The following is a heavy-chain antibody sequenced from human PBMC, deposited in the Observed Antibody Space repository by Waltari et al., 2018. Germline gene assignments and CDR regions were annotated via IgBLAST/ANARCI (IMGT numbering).Heavy chain of an antibody. CDR3: ARERGSYLDY. J-gene: IGHJ4*02. CDR2: IYHSGST. CDR1: GYSISSGYY. Sequence: QVQLQESGPGLVKPSETLSLTCAVSGYSISSGYYWGWIRQPPGKGLEWIGSIYHSGSTYYNPSLKSRVTISVDTSKNQFSLKLSSVTAADTAVYYCARERGSYLDYCGQGTLVTVSS. V-gene: IGHV4-38-2*02. D-gene: IGHD3-16*02.